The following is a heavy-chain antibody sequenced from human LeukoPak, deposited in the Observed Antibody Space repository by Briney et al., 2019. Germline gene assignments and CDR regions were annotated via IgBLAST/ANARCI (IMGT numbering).Heavy chain of an antibody. CDR3: ARAPRITMIDFDY. V-gene: IGHV3-33*01. Sequence: GRSLRLSCAASGFTFSSYGMHWVRQAPGNGLEWVAVIWYDGSNKYYADSVKGRFTISRDNSKNTLYLQMNSLRAEDTAVYYCARAPRITMIDFDYWGQGTLVTVSS. J-gene: IGHJ4*02. CDR2: IWYDGSNK. D-gene: IGHD3-22*01. CDR1: GFTFSSYG.